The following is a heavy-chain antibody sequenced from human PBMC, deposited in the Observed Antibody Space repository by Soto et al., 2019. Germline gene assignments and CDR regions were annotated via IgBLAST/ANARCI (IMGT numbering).Heavy chain of an antibody. J-gene: IGHJ6*02. CDR2: IYYSGST. CDR3: ARAPTPYDILTGYLHYYYYGMDV. D-gene: IGHD3-9*01. CDR1: GGSISSYY. V-gene: IGHV4-59*01. Sequence: PSETLSLTCTVSGGSISSYYWSWIRQPPGKGLEWIGYIYYSGSTNYNPSLKSRVTTSVDTSKNQFSLKLSSVTAADTAVYYCARAPTPYDILTGYLHYYYYGMDVWGQGTTVTVSS.